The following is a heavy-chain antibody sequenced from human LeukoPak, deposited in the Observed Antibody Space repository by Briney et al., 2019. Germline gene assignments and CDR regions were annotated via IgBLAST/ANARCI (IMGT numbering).Heavy chain of an antibody. CDR3: ARHVDTALIGAFHI. CDR1: GGSISSYY. D-gene: IGHD5-18*01. Sequence: PSETLSLTCTVSGGSISSYYWSWIRQPPGKGLEWIGYIYYSGSTNYNPSLKSRVTISTDRSKKEVSLRLSSVTAADTAMYFCARHVDTALIGAFHIWGQGTMVTVS. V-gene: IGHV4-59*08. CDR2: IYYSGST. J-gene: IGHJ3*02.